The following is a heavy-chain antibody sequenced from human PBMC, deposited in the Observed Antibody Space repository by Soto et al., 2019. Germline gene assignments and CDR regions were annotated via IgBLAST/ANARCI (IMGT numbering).Heavy chain of an antibody. J-gene: IGHJ4*02. Sequence: QVQLVQSGAEVKKPGASVKVSCKASGYTFTNYDIGWVRQAPGQGLEWMGWISTYSGYTKYAQKVQGRVTMTTDTSTHTAYMELRSMRSDDTAVYYCARFASGGYYTGAYWGQGTLVTVSS. CDR2: ISTYSGYT. V-gene: IGHV1-18*01. D-gene: IGHD1-26*01. CDR1: GYTFTNYD. CDR3: ARFASGGYYTGAY.